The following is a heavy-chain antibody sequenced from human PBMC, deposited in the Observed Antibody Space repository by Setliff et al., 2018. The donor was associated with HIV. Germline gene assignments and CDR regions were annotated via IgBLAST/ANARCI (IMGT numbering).Heavy chain of an antibody. CDR2: IYYSGSV. Sequence: PSETLSLTCTVSGGSINRSGYYWGWIRQPPGKGLEWIGSIYYSGSVYYNPSLESRVTVSVDTSKNQFSLKLSSVTAADTAVYFCARSFATSDHSCHWYYWGQGALVTVSS. J-gene: IGHJ4*02. CDR1: GGSINRSGYY. CDR3: ARSFATSDHSCHWYY. D-gene: IGHD3-16*01. V-gene: IGHV4-39*01.